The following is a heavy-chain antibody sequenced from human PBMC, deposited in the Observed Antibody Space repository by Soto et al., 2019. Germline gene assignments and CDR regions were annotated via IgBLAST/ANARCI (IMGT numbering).Heavy chain of an antibody. CDR1: GFTFSDYY. V-gene: IGHV3-11*05. CDR2: ISSISSYT. J-gene: IGHJ4*02. D-gene: IGHD4-17*01. Sequence: GGSLRLSCAASGFTFSDYYMSWIRQAPGNGLEWVSYISSISSYTNYADSVKGRFTISRDNAKNSLYLQMNSLRAEDTAVYYCAREPQTTVTTYDYWGQGTLVTVSS. CDR3: AREPQTTVTTYDY.